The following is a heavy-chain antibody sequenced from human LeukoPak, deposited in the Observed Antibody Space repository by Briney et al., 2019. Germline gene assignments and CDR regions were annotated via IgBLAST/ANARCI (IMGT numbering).Heavy chain of an antibody. CDR2: LHTDGSYT. J-gene: IGHJ4*02. V-gene: IGHV3-74*01. Sequence: PGGSLRLSCAASGFTFPNYDMSWVRQAPGKGLEWVSRLHTDGSYTSYADSVKGRFTISRDNTKNTLYLQMNSLRAEDTAVYYCATSVYDSRYYFDYWGQGTLVTVSS. CDR1: GFTFPNYD. D-gene: IGHD5/OR15-5a*01. CDR3: ATSVYDSRYYFDY.